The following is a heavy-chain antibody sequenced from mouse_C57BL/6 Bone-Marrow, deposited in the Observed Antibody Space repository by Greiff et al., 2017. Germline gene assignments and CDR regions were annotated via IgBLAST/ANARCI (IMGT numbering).Heavy chain of an antibody. CDR1: GFNIKDDY. CDR2: LDPENGDP. CDR3: TTDFHWYFDV. Sequence: VQLKESGAELGRPGASAKLSCTASGFNIKDDYMHWVKQRPEQGLEWIGCLDPENGDPEYASKFQGKTTITEDTSSNPAYLRLSRLTSEDTAVYYCTTDFHWYFDVWGTGATVTVSS. J-gene: IGHJ1*03. V-gene: IGHV14-4*01.